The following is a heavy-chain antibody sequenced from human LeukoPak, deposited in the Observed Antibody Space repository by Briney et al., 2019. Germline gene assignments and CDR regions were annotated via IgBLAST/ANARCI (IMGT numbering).Heavy chain of an antibody. V-gene: IGHV4-59*05. Sequence: SETLSLTCTVSGGSISSYYWSWIRQPPGKGLEWIGSIYYSGSTYYNPSLKSRVTISVDTSKNQFSLKLSSVTAADTAVYYCARQNYIAAPAIYYYYYYMDVWGKGTAVTVSS. J-gene: IGHJ6*03. CDR2: IYYSGST. CDR1: GGSISSYY. CDR3: ARQNYIAAPAIYYYYYYMDV. D-gene: IGHD6-6*01.